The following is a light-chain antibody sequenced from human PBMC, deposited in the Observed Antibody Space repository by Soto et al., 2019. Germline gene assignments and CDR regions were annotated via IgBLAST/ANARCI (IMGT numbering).Light chain of an antibody. CDR2: AAS. Sequence: DIQMTQSPSSLSASVGDRVTITCRASQTISNYLNWYQQKPGKAPKLLIYAASSLQSGVPSRFSGSGSGTDFTLTISGLQPEDLATYFCQQGSSTPVTFGPGTKVDFK. V-gene: IGKV1-39*01. CDR3: QQGSSTPVT. CDR1: QTISNY. J-gene: IGKJ3*01.